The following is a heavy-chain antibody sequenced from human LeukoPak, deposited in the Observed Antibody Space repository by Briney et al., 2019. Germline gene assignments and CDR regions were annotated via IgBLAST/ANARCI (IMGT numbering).Heavy chain of an antibody. CDR1: GGSISSSNW. V-gene: IGHV4-4*02. J-gene: IGHJ4*02. D-gene: IGHD5-12*01. CDR2: IYHSGST. CDR3: ASVKYSGYDYYFDY. Sequence: SETLSLTCAVSGGSISSSNWWSWVRQPPGKGLEWIGEIYHSGSTNYNPSLKGRVTISVDKSKNQFSLKLSSVTAADTAVYYCASVKYSGYDYYFDYWGQGTLVTVSS.